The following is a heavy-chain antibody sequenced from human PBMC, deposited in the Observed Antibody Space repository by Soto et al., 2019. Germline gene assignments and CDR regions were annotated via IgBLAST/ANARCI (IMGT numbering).Heavy chain of an antibody. J-gene: IGHJ4*02. D-gene: IGHD3-22*01. V-gene: IGHV1-45*02. CDR1: GYTFTYRY. Sequence: ASVKVSCKASGYTFTYRYLHWVRQAPGQALEWMGWITPFNGNTNYAQKFQDRVTITRDRSMSTAYMELSSLRSEDTAMYYCARSDDSSGVFDYWGKGTLVTV. CDR3: ARSDDSSGVFDY. CDR2: ITPFNGNT.